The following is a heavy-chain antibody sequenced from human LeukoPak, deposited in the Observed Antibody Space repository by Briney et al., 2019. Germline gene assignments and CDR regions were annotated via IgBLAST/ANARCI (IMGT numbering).Heavy chain of an antibody. V-gene: IGHV4-59*01. D-gene: IGHD5-18*01. CDR3: ARGVGGQLGYRALYYFDY. J-gene: IGHJ4*02. CDR1: GGSISSYY. CDR2: IYYSGST. Sequence: KTSETLSLTCTVSGGSISSYYWSWIRQPPGKGLEWIGYIYYSGSTNYNPSLKSRVTISVDTSKNQFSLKLSSVTAADTAVYYCARGVGGQLGYRALYYFDYWGQGTLVTVSS.